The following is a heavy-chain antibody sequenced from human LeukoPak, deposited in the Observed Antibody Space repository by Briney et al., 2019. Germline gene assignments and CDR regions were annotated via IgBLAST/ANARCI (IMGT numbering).Heavy chain of an antibody. J-gene: IGHJ4*02. CDR1: GFTFSSYA. CDR2: ISGSGGST. V-gene: IGHV3-23*01. Sequence: GGSLRLSCAASGFTFSSYAMSWVRQAPGKGLEWVSAISGSGGSTYYADSVKGRFTTSRDNSKNTLYLQMNSLRAEDTAVYYCANIYYGSGSYRSGFDYWGQGTLVTVSS. D-gene: IGHD3-10*01. CDR3: ANIYYGSGSYRSGFDY.